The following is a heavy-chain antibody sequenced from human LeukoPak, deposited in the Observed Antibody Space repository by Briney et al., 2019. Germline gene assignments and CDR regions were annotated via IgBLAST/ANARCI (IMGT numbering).Heavy chain of an antibody. V-gene: IGHV1-46*01. D-gene: IGHD2-2*01. Sequence: GASVKVSCKASGGTFSSYAISWVRQAPGQGLEWMGIIYPGGNYTNYAQKFHDRVTMTRDTSASTIYMELSSLKSEDTAVYYCARATDQEFDYWGQGTVATVSS. CDR3: ARATDQEFDY. CDR2: IYPGGNYT. CDR1: GGTFSSYA. J-gene: IGHJ4*02.